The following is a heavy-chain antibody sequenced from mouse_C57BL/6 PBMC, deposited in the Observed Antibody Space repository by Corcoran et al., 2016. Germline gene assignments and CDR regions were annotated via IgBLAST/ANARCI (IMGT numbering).Heavy chain of an antibody. D-gene: IGHD1-1*01. V-gene: IGHV9-3*01. CDR1: GYTFTTNG. CDR3: ARSGLDGSSPWLAY. J-gene: IGHJ3*01. Sequence: QIQLVQSGPELKKPGETVKISCKASGYTFTTNGMSWVNQAPGKGLKWMGLINTYYGVPTYADDFKGRFAFSLETSASTAYLQINNLKNEDSATYCCARSGLDGSSPWLAYWGQGTLVTVSA. CDR2: INTYYGVP.